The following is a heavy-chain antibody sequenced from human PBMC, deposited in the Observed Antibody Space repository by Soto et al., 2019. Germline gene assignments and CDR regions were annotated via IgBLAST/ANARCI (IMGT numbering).Heavy chain of an antibody. J-gene: IGHJ3*01. D-gene: IGHD5-18*01. CDR1: GFIFASYA. CDR3: ATNGPAYADTFDS. CDR2: ISGSAGTT. Sequence: EVQLSQSGGGWVQPGGSLRLSCSASGFIFASYAMSWVRQAPGKGLEWVSVISGSAGTTDYAGSVTGRFTISRDNSKHTLFLHMNRLTGEDTAVYYCATNGPAYADTFDSWGQGQMVTVSS. V-gene: IGHV3-23*01.